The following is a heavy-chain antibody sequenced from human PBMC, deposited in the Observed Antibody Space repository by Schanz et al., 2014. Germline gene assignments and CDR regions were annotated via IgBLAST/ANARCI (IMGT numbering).Heavy chain of an antibody. V-gene: IGHV3-11*01. CDR3: VRDAYLQIRGTVFDS. J-gene: IGHJ4*02. D-gene: IGHD1-1*01. CDR2: ISNTGTFI. CDR1: GFTFSDHY. Sequence: HVQLVESGGGLVKPGGSLRPSCAASGFTFSDHYMAWIRQAPGKGLEWVSIISNTGTFIYYADSVRGRFVISRDNAKSSLFLQMKGLRAEDTAVYYCVRDAYLQIRGTVFDSWGPGNLVTVSS.